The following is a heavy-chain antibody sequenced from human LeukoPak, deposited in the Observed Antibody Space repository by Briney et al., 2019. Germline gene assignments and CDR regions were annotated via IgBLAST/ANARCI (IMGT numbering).Heavy chain of an antibody. J-gene: IGHJ4*02. Sequence: GRSLRLSCAASGFTFGSFAMHWVRQAPGKGLEWVALISYDGSNKYYTDSVKGRFTISRDNSNNTLYLQMNSLRGEDTAVYYCARGDYGSTWYDFFFDYWGQGILVTVSS. D-gene: IGHD6-13*01. CDR1: GFTFGSFA. V-gene: IGHV3-30-3*01. CDR3: ARGDYGSTWYDFFFDY. CDR2: ISYDGSNK.